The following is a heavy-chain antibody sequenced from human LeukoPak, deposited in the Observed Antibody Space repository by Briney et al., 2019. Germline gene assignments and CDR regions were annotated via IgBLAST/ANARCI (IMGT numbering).Heavy chain of an antibody. D-gene: IGHD6-13*01. J-gene: IGHJ4*02. CDR3: AKDIAALLSGFDY. V-gene: IGHV3-33*06. CDR2: IWYDGSNK. CDR1: GLTFSSYG. Sequence: GGSLRLSCAASGLTFSSYGMHWVRQAPGKGLEWVAVIWYDGSNKYYADSVKGRLTISRDNSKNTLYLQMNSLRAEDTAVYYCAKDIAALLSGFDYWGQGTLVTVSS.